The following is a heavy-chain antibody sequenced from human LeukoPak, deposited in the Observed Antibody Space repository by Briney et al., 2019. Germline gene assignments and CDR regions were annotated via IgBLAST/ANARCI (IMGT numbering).Heavy chain of an antibody. V-gene: IGHV4-31*01. D-gene: IGHD6-19*01. CDR2: IYYSGST. J-gene: IGHJ4*02. CDR1: GGSISSGGYY. Sequence: PSETLSLTCTVSGGSISSGGYYWSWLRQHPGKGLEWIGYIYYSGSTYYNPSLKSLVTISVDTSKNQFSLKLSSVTAADTAVYYCARDRGDSSGSPGYWGQGTLVTVSS. CDR3: ARDRGDSSGSPGY.